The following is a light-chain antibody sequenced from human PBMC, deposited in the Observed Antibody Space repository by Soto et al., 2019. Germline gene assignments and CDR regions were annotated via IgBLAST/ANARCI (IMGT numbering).Light chain of an antibody. CDR2: GAS. CDR3: QQYNKWPRT. CDR1: QSVSSN. Sequence: EILMTQSPATLSVSPGERATLSCRASQSVSSNLAWYQQKPGQAPRLLIYGASTRATGIPDRFSGSGSGTEFTLTINSLQSEDFAVYYCQQYNKWPRTFGQGTKVEIK. V-gene: IGKV3-15*01. J-gene: IGKJ1*01.